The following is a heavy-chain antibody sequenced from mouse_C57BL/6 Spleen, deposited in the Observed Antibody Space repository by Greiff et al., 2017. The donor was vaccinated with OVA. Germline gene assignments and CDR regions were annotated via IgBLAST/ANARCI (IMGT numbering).Heavy chain of an antibody. D-gene: IGHD1-1*01. CDR3: ARAYYGSSYWYFDV. J-gene: IGHJ1*03. CDR1: GYAFTNYL. CDR2: INPGSGGT. V-gene: IGHV1-54*01. Sequence: QVQLQQSGAELVRPGTSVKVSCKASGYAFTNYLIEWVKQRPGQGLEWIGVINPGSGGTNYNEKFKGKATLTADKSSSTAYMQRSSLTSEDSAVYFCARAYYGSSYWYFDVWGTGTTVTVSS.